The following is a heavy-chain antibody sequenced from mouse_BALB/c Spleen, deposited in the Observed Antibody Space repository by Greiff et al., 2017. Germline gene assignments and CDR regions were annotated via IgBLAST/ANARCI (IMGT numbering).Heavy chain of an antibody. J-gene: IGHJ1*01. D-gene: IGHD1-1*01. CDR3: ARATVVARWYFDV. V-gene: IGHV3-8*02. Sequence: EVKLVESGPSLVKPSQTLSLTCSVTGDSITSGYWNWIRKFPGNKLEYMGYISYSGSTYYNPSLKSRISITRDTSKNQYYLQLNSVTTEDTATYYCARATVVARWYFDVWGAGTTVTVSS. CDR2: ISYSGST. CDR1: GDSITSGY.